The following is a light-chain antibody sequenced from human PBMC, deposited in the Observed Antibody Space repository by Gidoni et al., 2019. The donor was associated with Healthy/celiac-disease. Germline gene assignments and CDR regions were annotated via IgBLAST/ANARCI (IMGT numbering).Light chain of an antibody. CDR2: RDS. J-gene: IGLJ3*02. Sequence: SYELTQPLSVSVAMGRTARITCGGNNIGSKNVHWYQQKPGQAHVLVIYRDSNRPSGIPERFSGSNSGNTATLTISRAQAGDEADYYCQVWDSSTWVFGGGTKLTVL. CDR1: NIGSKN. V-gene: IGLV3-9*01. CDR3: QVWDSSTWV.